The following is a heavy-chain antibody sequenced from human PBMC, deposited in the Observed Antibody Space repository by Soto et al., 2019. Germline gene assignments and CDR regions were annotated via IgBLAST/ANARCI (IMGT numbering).Heavy chain of an antibody. CDR2: IYYSGST. D-gene: IGHD6-19*01. V-gene: IGHV4-59*01. Sequence: QVQLQESGPGLVKPSETLSLTCTVSGGSISSYYWSWIRQPPGKGLEWIGYIYYSGSTNYNPSLKIRVTISVDTSKNQFALKLSSVTAADTAVYYCAREAVAGSWNWFDPWGQGTLVTVSS. CDR3: AREAVAGSWNWFDP. J-gene: IGHJ5*02. CDR1: GGSISSYY.